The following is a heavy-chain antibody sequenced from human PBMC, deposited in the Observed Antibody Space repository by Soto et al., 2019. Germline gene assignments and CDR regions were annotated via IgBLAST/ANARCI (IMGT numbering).Heavy chain of an antibody. J-gene: IGHJ5*02. V-gene: IGHV1-8*01. D-gene: IGHD2-15*01. CDR1: GYTFTSYD. CDR2: MNPNSGNT. CDR3: ARLGYCSGGSCRRGNWFDP. Sequence: ASVKVSCKASGYTFTSYDINWVRQATGQGLEWMGWMNPNSGNTGYAQKFQGRVTMTRNTSISTGYMELSSLRSEDTAVYYCARLGYCSGGSCRRGNWFDPWGQGTLVTVSS.